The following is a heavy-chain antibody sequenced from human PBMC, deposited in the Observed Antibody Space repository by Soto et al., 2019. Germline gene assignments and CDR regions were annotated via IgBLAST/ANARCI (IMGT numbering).Heavy chain of an antibody. D-gene: IGHD3-9*01. Sequence: ASVKVSCKASGYTFTSYAMHWVRQAPGQRLEWMGWINAGNGNTKYSQKFQGRVTITRDTSASTAYMELSSLRSEDTAVYYCAGDLYDILTGYLCYYYGMDVWGQGTTVTVSS. J-gene: IGHJ6*02. CDR2: INAGNGNT. V-gene: IGHV1-3*01. CDR1: GYTFTSYA. CDR3: AGDLYDILTGYLCYYYGMDV.